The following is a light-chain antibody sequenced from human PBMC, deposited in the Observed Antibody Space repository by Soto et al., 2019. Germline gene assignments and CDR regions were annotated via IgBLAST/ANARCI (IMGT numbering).Light chain of an antibody. J-gene: IGKJ1*01. CDR1: QSISSW. CDR2: DAS. Sequence: DIQMTQSPSTLSASVGDRVTITCRASQSISSWLAWYQQKPGKAPKLLIYDASSLESGVPSRFSGSGSGTEFTLTISSLQPDDFATYYCQQYNSSPEAFGQGTKVAIK. CDR3: QQYNSSPEA. V-gene: IGKV1-5*01.